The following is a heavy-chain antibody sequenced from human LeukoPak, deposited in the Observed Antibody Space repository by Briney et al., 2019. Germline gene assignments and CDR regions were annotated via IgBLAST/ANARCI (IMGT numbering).Heavy chain of an antibody. J-gene: IGHJ5*02. D-gene: IGHD4/OR15-4a*01. Sequence: PGGSLRLSCAASGFTFSSSWMSCVRQAPGKWLEWVGNIKDDGSAKYYVDSVKGRFTISRDNAKNSLFLQMNNLRVEDKAVYYCARDNPGYGAYESWGQGTRVTVSS. CDR2: IKDDGSAK. V-gene: IGHV3-7*01. CDR1: GFTFSSSW. CDR3: ARDNPGYGAYES.